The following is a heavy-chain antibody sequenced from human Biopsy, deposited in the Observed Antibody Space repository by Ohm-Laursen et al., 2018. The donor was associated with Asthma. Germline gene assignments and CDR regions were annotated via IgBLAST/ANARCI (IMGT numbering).Heavy chain of an antibody. Sequence: GTLSLTCGVYGGSISSFYWSWIRQSPEKGLEWMGYVYWTGSTNYNPSLKSRITMSVDTSKNRMFLELTSVTAADTAVYYCARAQDYYDSRGYYRSFDYWGQGTLVTVSS. CDR1: GGSISSFY. J-gene: IGHJ4*02. V-gene: IGHV4-59*01. CDR2: VYWTGST. D-gene: IGHD3-22*01. CDR3: ARAQDYYDSRGYYRSFDY.